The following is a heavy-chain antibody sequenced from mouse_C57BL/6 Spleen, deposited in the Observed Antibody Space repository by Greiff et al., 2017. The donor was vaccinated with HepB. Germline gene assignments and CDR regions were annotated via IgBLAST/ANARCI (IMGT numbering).Heavy chain of an antibody. CDR1: GYAFTNYL. CDR2: INPGSGGT. Sequence: QVQLQQSGAELVRPGTSVKVSCKASGYAFTNYLIEWVKQRPGQGLEWIGVINPGSGGTNYNEKFKGKATLTADKSSSTAYMQLSSLTSEDSAVYFCARRGDPYYFDDWGQGTTLTVSS. CDR3: ARRGDPYYFDD. J-gene: IGHJ2*01. V-gene: IGHV1-54*01.